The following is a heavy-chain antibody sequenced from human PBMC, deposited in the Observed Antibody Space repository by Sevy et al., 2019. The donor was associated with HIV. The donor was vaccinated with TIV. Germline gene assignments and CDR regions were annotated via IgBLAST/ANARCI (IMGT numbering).Heavy chain of an antibody. CDR1: GFTFSSFW. V-gene: IGHV3-7*01. CDR2: IRQDGNKI. J-gene: IGHJ4*02. Sequence: GGALRLSCKASGFTFSSFWMQWVRQAPGKGLEWVANIRQDGNKIYYGDSVKGRFPISRDNAKNALYLQMDGLRAEDTGLYYCARRYFDLWGQGTLVTVSS. CDR3: ARRYFDL.